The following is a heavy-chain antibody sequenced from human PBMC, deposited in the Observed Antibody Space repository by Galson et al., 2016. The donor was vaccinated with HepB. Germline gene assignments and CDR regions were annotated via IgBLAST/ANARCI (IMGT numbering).Heavy chain of an antibody. V-gene: IGHV4-31*03. D-gene: IGHD3-10*01. CDR1: GGSITSGGYY. Sequence: TLSLTCTVSGGSITSGGYYWTWIRQHPGKGLEWIGYIYHTGSTYHNPSLKSRVTISVDTYKNQISLKLTSVTAADAAVYYCARGGPRDPRGQGTLVTVSS. CDR2: IYHTGST. J-gene: IGHJ5*02. CDR3: ARGGPRDP.